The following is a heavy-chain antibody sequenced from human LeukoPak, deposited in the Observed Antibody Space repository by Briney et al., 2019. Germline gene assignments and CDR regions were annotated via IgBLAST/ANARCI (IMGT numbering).Heavy chain of an antibody. Sequence: SETLSLTCTVSLDSTTSNFWSWVRQPPGKGLEWIGEIHRSESPNYNPSLQSRVTISIDRSRNQIVLELSSVTAADTAFYYCAREILGGFNPGAYWGQGTLVTVSS. CDR1: LDSTTSNF. V-gene: IGHV4-4*02. J-gene: IGHJ4*02. D-gene: IGHD1-14*01. CDR2: IHRSESP. CDR3: AREILGGFNPGAY.